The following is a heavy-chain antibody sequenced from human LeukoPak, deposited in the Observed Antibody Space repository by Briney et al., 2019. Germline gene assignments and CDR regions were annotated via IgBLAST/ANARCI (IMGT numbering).Heavy chain of an antibody. D-gene: IGHD1-26*01. Sequence: GGSLRLSCAASGFTFSSYGMHWVRQAPGKGLEWVAVIWYDGSNKYYADSVKGRFTISRDNSKNTLYMQMNRPRAEDTAVYYSAKGGEVGASSLXCXYXXQGTXVTV. CDR1: GFTFSSYG. CDR3: AKGGEVGASSLXCXY. CDR2: IWYDGSNK. J-gene: IGHJ4*02. V-gene: IGHV3-33*06.